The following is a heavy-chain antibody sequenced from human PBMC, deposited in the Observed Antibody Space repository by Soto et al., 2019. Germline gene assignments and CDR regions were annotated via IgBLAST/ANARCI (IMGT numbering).Heavy chain of an antibody. CDR3: ARDQGSHPGD. CDR2: IHHSGST. J-gene: IGHJ4*02. CDR1: GFSIISVNW. D-gene: IGHD6-13*01. Sequence: FQLQESGPGLVRASGTVFLICAVSGFSIISVNWWRWVRQPRGKGLEWIGEIHHSGSTNYNPSLTSRVTMSVVPSKDLFSLTLNSVTAADTAFYYCARDQGSHPGDWGQGTLVSVSS. V-gene: IGHV4-4*02.